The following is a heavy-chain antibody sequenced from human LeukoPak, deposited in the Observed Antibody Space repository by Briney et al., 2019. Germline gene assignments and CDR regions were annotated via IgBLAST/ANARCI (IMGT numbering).Heavy chain of an antibody. CDR3: ARPLRYFGRGGWFDP. Sequence: ASVKVSCKASGYTFTGYYMHWVRQAPGQGLEWMGWINPNSGGTNYAQKFQGRVTMTRDTSISTAYMELSRLTSDDTAVYYCARPLRYFGRGGWFDPWGQGTLVTVSS. CDR1: GYTFTGYY. J-gene: IGHJ5*02. D-gene: IGHD3-9*01. CDR2: INPNSGGT. V-gene: IGHV1-2*02.